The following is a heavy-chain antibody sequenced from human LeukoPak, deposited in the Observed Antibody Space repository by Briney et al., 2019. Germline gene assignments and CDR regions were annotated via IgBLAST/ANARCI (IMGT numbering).Heavy chain of an antibody. Sequence: PGGSLRLSCAASEFTFSSHPMNWVRQAPGKGLEWVSYISSSSSAIYYADSVKGRFTISRDNAKNSLYLQMNSLRDEDTAVYYCTQAGKHGSGAGRNGMDVWGQGTTVTVSS. D-gene: IGHD3-10*01. J-gene: IGHJ6*02. CDR1: EFTFSSHP. CDR2: ISSSSSAI. CDR3: TQAGKHGSGAGRNGMDV. V-gene: IGHV3-48*02.